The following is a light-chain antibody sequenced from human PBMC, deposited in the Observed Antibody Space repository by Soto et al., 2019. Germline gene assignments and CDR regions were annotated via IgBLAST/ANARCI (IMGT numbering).Light chain of an antibody. Sequence: QSALTQPRSVSGSPGQSVTISCTGTNSDVGGYNAVSWYRQDPGKAPKVMNYDVNKRPSGVPDPFSGSKSGNTAYLTISGLQAEDDADYYCCSYAGTAAFVFGAGTKLTVL. CDR3: CSYAGTAAFV. CDR1: NSDVGGYNA. J-gene: IGLJ1*01. V-gene: IGLV2-11*01. CDR2: DVN.